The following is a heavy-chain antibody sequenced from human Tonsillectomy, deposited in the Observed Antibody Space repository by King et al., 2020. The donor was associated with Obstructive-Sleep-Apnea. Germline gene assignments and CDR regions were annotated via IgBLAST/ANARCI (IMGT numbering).Heavy chain of an antibody. D-gene: IGHD2-15*01. CDR3: VKPSCSSSSSYTDY. J-gene: IGHJ4*02. CDR1: GFSFSDSA. CDR2: IRSKANSYAT. Sequence: VQLVESGGGLVQPGGSLKLSCAASGFSFSDSAMHWVRQASGKGLEWVGRIRSKANSYATAYAASVKGRLTISRDDSKNTACLQMNSLETDDTAVYYCVKPSCSSSSSYTDYWGQGTLVTVSS. V-gene: IGHV3-73*01.